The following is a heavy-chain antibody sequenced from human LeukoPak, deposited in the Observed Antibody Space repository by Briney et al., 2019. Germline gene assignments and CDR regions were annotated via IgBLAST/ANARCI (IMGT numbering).Heavy chain of an antibody. CDR2: IGIRGDT. Sequence: PGGSLRLSCAASGFTFIDYDMPWVRQVIGKGLEWVSAIGIRGDTHYSGSVKGRFTISRESAESSLYLQMNSLRAEDTAVYYCARGGIQVSGIDEFDYWGQGTLVTVSS. V-gene: IGHV3-13*01. CDR3: ARGGIQVSGIDEFDY. D-gene: IGHD6-19*01. J-gene: IGHJ4*02. CDR1: GFTFIDYD.